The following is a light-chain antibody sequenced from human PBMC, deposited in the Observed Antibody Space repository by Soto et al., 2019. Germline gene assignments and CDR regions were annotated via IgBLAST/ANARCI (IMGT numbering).Light chain of an antibody. Sequence: EIVLTQSPATLSLSPGERATLSCRASQSVSSYLAWYQQKPGQAPRLLIYDASNRATALPARFSGSGSGTNFTLTLSRLETEDFAVYYCQQRSNWPPLTFGGGTKVEIK. CDR1: QSVSSY. J-gene: IGKJ4*01. CDR2: DAS. CDR3: QQRSNWPPLT. V-gene: IGKV3-11*01.